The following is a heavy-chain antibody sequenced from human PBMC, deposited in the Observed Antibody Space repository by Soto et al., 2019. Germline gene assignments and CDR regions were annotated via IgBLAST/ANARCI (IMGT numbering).Heavy chain of an antibody. CDR2: IIPIFGTA. V-gene: IGHV1-69*13. D-gene: IGHD6-13*01. CDR1: GGTFSSYA. J-gene: IGHJ4*02. Sequence: ASVKVSCKASGGTFSSYAISWVRQAPGQGLEWMGGIIPIFGTANYAQKFQGRVTITADESTSTAYMELSSLRSEDTAVYYCARDVAAAGTHNLRFFDYWGQGTLVTVSS. CDR3: ARDVAAAGTHNLRFFDY.